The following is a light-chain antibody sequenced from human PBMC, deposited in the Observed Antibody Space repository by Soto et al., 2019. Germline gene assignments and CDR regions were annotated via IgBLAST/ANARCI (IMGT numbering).Light chain of an antibody. CDR3: QQYNTFLT. CDR1: QGIRNY. J-gene: IGKJ4*01. Sequence: AIQMTQSPSSLSASVGDRVTITCRASQGIRNYLGWYQQKPGKAPKLLIYAASSLQSGVPSTFSGSGSGTEFTLTISSLQPDDSATYYCQQYNTFLTFGGGTKVDIK. CDR2: AAS. V-gene: IGKV1-6*01.